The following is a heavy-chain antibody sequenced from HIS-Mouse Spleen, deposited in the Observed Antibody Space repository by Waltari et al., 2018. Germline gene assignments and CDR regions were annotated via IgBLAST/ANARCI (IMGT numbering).Heavy chain of an antibody. J-gene: IGHJ3*02. D-gene: IGHD7-27*01. Sequence: QVQLQESGPGLVKPSETLSLTCTVSGYSISSGYYWGWIRQPPGKGLEGIGSIYHRGTTYYNPSLKSRVTISVDTSKNQFSLKLSSVTAADTAVYYCAGRRHLTGGDAFDIWGQGTMVTVSS. CDR3: AGRRHLTGGDAFDI. V-gene: IGHV4-38-2*02. CDR2: IYHRGTT. CDR1: GYSISSGYY.